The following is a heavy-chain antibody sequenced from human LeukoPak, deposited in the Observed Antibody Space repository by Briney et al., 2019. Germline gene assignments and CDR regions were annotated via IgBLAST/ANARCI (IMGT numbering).Heavy chain of an antibody. D-gene: IGHD2-15*01. CDR1: GYTFTSYG. Sequence: GASVKVSCKASGYTFTSYGISWVRQAPGQGLEWMGWINPNSGGTNYAQKFQGRVTMTRDTSISTAYMELSRLRSGDTAVYYCARDRLRLGYERTNWFDPWGQGTLVTVSS. J-gene: IGHJ5*02. CDR2: INPNSGGT. V-gene: IGHV1-2*02. CDR3: ARDRLRLGYERTNWFDP.